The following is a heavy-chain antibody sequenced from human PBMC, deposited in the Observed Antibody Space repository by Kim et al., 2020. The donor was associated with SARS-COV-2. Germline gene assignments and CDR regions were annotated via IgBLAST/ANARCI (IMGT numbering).Heavy chain of an antibody. CDR3: ARMQADNHGVGGF. V-gene: IGHV5-51*01. Sequence: GESLKISCKVSGDNFNTYWIAWVRQMPGKGLEWMGIIHPGDSNTRYSPSFQGHVTISVDRSISTASLQWSSLKASDTAIYYCARMQADNHGVGGFWGQGTLVTVSS. J-gene: IGHJ4*02. D-gene: IGHD5-12*01. CDR2: IHPGDSNT. CDR1: GDNFNTYW.